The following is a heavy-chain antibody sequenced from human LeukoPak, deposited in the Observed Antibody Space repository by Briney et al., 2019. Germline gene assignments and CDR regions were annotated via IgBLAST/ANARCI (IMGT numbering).Heavy chain of an antibody. CDR3: AREGELPSTYYSDY. CDR2: ISYDGSNK. J-gene: IGHJ4*02. D-gene: IGHD1-26*01. Sequence: GGSLRLSCAASGFTFSSYAMHWVRQAPGKGLEWVAVISYDGSNKYYADSVKGRFTISRDNSKNTLYLQMNSLRAEDTAVYYCAREGELPSTYYSDYWGRGTLVTVSS. V-gene: IGHV3-30-3*01. CDR1: GFTFSSYA.